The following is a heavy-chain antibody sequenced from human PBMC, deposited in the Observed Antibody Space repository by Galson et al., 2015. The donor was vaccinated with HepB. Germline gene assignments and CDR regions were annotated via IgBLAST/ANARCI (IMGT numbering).Heavy chain of an antibody. V-gene: IGHV1-8*01. D-gene: IGHD3-3*01. Sequence: SVKVSCKASGYTFTSYDINWVRQATGQGLEWMGWMNPNSGNTGYAQKFQGRVTMTRNTSISTAYMELSSLRSEDTAVYYCASSLKGYDFWSGYSPYNWFDPWGQGTLVTVSS. J-gene: IGHJ5*02. CDR1: GYTFTSYD. CDR2: MNPNSGNT. CDR3: ASSLKGYDFWSGYSPYNWFDP.